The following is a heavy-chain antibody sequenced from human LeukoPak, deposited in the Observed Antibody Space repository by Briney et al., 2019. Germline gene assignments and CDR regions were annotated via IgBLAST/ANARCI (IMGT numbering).Heavy chain of an antibody. CDR3: VRGTVY. D-gene: IGHD4-17*01. J-gene: IGHJ4*02. Sequence: PGGSLRLSCSVSGFTFSTYVMHWVRQAPGQGLEYVSAISSNWDNTYYADPVKGRFTISRDNSKHPLYLQMSSLRADDTAVYYCVRGTVYWGQGTLVTVSS. CDR1: GFTFSTYV. V-gene: IGHV3-64D*06. CDR2: ISSNWDNT.